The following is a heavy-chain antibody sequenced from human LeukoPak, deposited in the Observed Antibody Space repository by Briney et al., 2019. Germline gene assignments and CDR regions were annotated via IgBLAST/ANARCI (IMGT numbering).Heavy chain of an antibody. V-gene: IGHV3-9*01. J-gene: IGHJ6*02. CDR1: GFTFSNYW. Sequence: GGSLRLSCAASGFTFSNYWMSWVRQTPGKGLEWVSGISWNSGSIGYADSVKGRFTISRDNAKNSLYLQMNSLRAEDTALYYCAKDSYYGSGSYYTHYYYGMDVWGQGTTVTVSS. CDR3: AKDSYYGSGSYYTHYYYGMDV. D-gene: IGHD3-10*01. CDR2: ISWNSGSI.